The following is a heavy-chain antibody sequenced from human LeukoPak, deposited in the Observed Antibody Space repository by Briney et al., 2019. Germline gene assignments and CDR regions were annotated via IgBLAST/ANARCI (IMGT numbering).Heavy chain of an antibody. Sequence: SSETLSLTCNVSVGSISSGTHYWTWIRQPVGKGLEWLGRVFTSGSPTYNSSLKSRLTISMDKSKNQFSLKLTSVTAADTAVYYCARDRVVTGDFDYWGQGTLVTVSS. CDR3: ARDRVVTGDFDY. D-gene: IGHD2-21*02. J-gene: IGHJ4*02. CDR2: VFTSGSP. V-gene: IGHV4-61*02. CDR1: VGSISSGTHY.